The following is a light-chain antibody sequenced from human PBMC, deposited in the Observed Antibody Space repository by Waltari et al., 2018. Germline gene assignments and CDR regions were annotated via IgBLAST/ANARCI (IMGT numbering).Light chain of an antibody. V-gene: IGLV2-23*02. J-gene: IGLJ1*01. CDR3: CSYAGSSTRYV. Sequence: QSALTQPASVSGSPGQSITISCTGTSSDVGSYNLVSWYQQHPGKAPKLMIYEVSKRPSGVSNRFSSSKSGNTASLTISGLQAEDEADYYCCSYAGSSTRYVFGTGTKVTVL. CDR2: EVS. CDR1: SSDVGSYNL.